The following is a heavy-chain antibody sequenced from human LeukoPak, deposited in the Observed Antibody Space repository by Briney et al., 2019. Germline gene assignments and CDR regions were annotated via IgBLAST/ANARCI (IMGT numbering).Heavy chain of an antibody. CDR2: IYPGDSDT. V-gene: IGHV5-51*01. D-gene: IGHD6-19*01. Sequence: GESLKISCKGSGYSFTTYWIGWVRHMPGKGLDWMGIIYPGDSDTRYSPSFQGQVTISADKSISTAYLQWSSLKASDTAIFYGEGGIRYSSGWTFDYWGQGTLVTVSS. J-gene: IGHJ4*02. CDR1: GYSFTTYW. CDR3: EGGIRYSSGWTFDY.